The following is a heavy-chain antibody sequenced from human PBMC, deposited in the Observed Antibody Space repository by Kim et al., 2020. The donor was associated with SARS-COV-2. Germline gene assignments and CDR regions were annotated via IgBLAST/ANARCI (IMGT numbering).Heavy chain of an antibody. CDR1: GGTFSSYA. CDR3: ARPGPGYDILTGYYQSGAFDI. V-gene: IGHV1-69*13. J-gene: IGHJ3*02. D-gene: IGHD3-9*01. Sequence: SVKVSCKASGGTFSSYAISWVRQAPGQGLEWMGGIIPIFGTANYAQKFQGRVTITADESTSTAYMELSSLRSEDTAVYYCARPGPGYDILTGYYQSGAFDIWGQGTMVTVSS. CDR2: IIPIFGTA.